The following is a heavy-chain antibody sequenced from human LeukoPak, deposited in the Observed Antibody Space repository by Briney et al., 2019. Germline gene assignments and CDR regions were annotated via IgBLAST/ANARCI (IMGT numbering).Heavy chain of an antibody. CDR2: IYYSGST. V-gene: IGHV4-39*01. CDR3: ARIKGYYFDY. Sequence: SETLSLTCTVSGGSISSSSYYWGWIRQPPGKGLEWIGSIYYSGSTYYNPSLKSRVTISVDTSKNQFSLKLSPVTAADTAVYYCARIKGYYFDYWGQGTLVTVSS. J-gene: IGHJ4*02. CDR1: GGSISSSSYY.